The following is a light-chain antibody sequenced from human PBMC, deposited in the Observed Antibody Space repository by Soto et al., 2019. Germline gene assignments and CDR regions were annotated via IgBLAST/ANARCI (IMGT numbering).Light chain of an antibody. CDR1: QTISSW. J-gene: IGKJ4*01. CDR3: QQYGSSPLT. CDR2: KAS. Sequence: DLQMTQSPSNLSGSVGDRFTITCRASQTISSWLAWYQQKTGKAPXLLIYKASTLKSGVPSTFSGSGSGTDFTLTISRLDPEDFAVYYCQQYGSSPLTFGGGTKVDI. V-gene: IGKV1-5*03.